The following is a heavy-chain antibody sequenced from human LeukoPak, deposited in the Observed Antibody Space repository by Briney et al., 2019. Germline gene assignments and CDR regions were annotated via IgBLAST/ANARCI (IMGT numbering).Heavy chain of an antibody. V-gene: IGHV1-69*13. CDR1: GGTFSSYA. J-gene: IGHJ2*01. CDR3: ARSTVTTRWSSGWYFDL. D-gene: IGHD4-11*01. CDR2: IIPIFGTA. Sequence: GASVKVSCKASGGTFSSYAISWVRQAPGQGLEWMGGIIPIFGTANYAQKFQGRVTITADESTSTAYVELSSLRSEDTAVYYCARSTVTTRWSSGWYFDLWGRGTLVTVSS.